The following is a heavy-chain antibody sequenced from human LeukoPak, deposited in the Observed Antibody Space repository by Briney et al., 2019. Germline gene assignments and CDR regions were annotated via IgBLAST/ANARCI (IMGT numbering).Heavy chain of an antibody. D-gene: IGHD2-21*02. CDR1: GYSFTSYW. Sequence: GASPKISCESSGYSFTSYWIGWVRQMPGKGLEWMGIIYPGDSNTRYSPSFQGQVTISADKSISTAYLQWSSLKASDSAMYYCVQCGGDCYTSSHWGQGTLVTVSS. J-gene: IGHJ4*02. V-gene: IGHV5-51*01. CDR2: IYPGDSNT. CDR3: VQCGGDCYTSSH.